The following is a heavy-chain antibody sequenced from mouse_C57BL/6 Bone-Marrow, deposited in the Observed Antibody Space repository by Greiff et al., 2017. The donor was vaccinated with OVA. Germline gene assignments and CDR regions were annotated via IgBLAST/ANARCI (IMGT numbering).Heavy chain of an antibody. CDR1: GYSFTDYN. V-gene: IGHV1-39*01. CDR2: INPNYGTT. CDR3: ARYYYGSSYYWYFDV. J-gene: IGHJ1*03. Sequence: EVQRVESGPELVKPGASVKISCKASGYSFTDYNMNWVKQSNGKSLEWIGVINPNYGTTSYNQKFKGKATLTVDQSSSTAYMQLNSLTSEDSAVYYCARYYYGSSYYWYFDVWGTGTTVTVSS. D-gene: IGHD1-1*01.